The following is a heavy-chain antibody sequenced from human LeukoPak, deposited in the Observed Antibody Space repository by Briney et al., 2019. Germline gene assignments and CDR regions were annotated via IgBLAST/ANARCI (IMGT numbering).Heavy chain of an antibody. CDR3: AKGYSYADY. Sequence: GGFLRFSCAASGSTFSGYAMTWVRQAPGKGLEWVSAISGSGGSTYYADSVKGRFTISRDNSKNTLYLQMNSLRAEDTAVYYCAKGYSYADYWGQGTLVTVSS. CDR2: ISGSGGST. V-gene: IGHV3-23*01. D-gene: IGHD5-18*01. J-gene: IGHJ4*02. CDR1: GSTFSGYA.